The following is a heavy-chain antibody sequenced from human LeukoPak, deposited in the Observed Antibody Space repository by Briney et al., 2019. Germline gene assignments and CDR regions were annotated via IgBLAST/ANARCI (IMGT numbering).Heavy chain of an antibody. V-gene: IGHV3-48*01. CDR1: GFTFSSYT. J-gene: IGHJ4*02. D-gene: IGHD1-1*01. Sequence: GGSLRLSCAASGFTFSSYTMSWVRQAPGKGLEWVSYISTSSSISYADSVEGRFTISRDISKNTLYLQMDSLRAEDTAIYYCARDWKTNSFDYWGQGTLVTVSS. CDR2: ISTSSSI. CDR3: ARDWKTNSFDY.